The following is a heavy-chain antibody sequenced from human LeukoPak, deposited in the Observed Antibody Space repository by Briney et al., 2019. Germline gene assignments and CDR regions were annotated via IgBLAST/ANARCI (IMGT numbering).Heavy chain of an antibody. D-gene: IGHD3-22*01. V-gene: IGHV1-2*02. CDR3: ARRYDSSSAFDI. CDR2: INPNSGGT. Sequence: ASVSVSCKASGYTFTGYYMHWVRQAPGQGLEWMGWINPNSGGTNYAQKFQGMVTMTRDTSISTAYMELSRLRSDDTAVYYCARRYDSSSAFDIWGQGTLVTVSS. J-gene: IGHJ3*02. CDR1: GYTFTGYY.